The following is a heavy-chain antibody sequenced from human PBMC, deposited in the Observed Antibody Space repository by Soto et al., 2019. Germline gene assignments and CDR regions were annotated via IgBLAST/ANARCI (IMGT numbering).Heavy chain of an antibody. V-gene: IGHV3-48*02. CDR1: GFTFSSYS. CDR2: ISSSSSTI. J-gene: IGHJ5*02. CDR3: ARERAPYYYGSGSGVGIRTFDP. Sequence: PGGSLRLSCAASGFTFSSYSMNWVRQAPGKXLEWVSYISSSSSTIYYADSVKGRFTISRDNAKNSLYLQMNSLRDEDTAVYYCARERAPYYYGSGSGVGIRTFDPWGQGTLVTVSS. D-gene: IGHD3-10*01.